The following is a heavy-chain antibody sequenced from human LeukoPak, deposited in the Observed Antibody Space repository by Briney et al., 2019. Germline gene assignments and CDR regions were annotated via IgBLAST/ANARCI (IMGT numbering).Heavy chain of an antibody. Sequence: SETLSLTCTVSGGSISSSSYYWGWIRQPPGKGLEWIGSIYHSGSTYYNPSLKSRVTISVDTSKNQFSLTLSSVTAADTAVYYCARDPLSSSSFDLWGQGTLVTVSS. CDR2: IYHSGST. J-gene: IGHJ4*02. V-gene: IGHV4-39*02. CDR3: ARDPLSSSSFDL. CDR1: GGSISSSSYY. D-gene: IGHD6-13*01.